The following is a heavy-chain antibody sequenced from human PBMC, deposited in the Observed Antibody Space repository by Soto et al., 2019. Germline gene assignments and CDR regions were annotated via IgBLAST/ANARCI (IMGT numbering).Heavy chain of an antibody. V-gene: IGHV3-9*01. J-gene: IGHJ4*02. CDR2: ISWNSGNI. CDR3: VRSKGGYSYGTPFDY. Sequence: EVQLEESGGALVQPGRSLRLSCAASGFTFDDYAMHWVRQGLGKGLEWVSSISWNSGNIGYADSVKGRFTTSRDNAKNSLYLQMNSLRPEDTALYYCVRSKGGYSYGTPFDYWGQGTLVTVSS. CDR1: GFTFDDYA. D-gene: IGHD5-18*01.